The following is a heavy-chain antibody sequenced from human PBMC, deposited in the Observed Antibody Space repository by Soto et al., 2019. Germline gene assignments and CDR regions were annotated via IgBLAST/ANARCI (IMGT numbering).Heavy chain of an antibody. J-gene: IGHJ1*01. D-gene: IGHD1-26*01. CDR2: IYYSGST. CDR3: ARQEGGSYYREYFHH. V-gene: IGHV4-39*01. CDR1: GGSISSSTYY. Sequence: PSETLSLTCTVSGGSISSSTYYWGWIRQPPGKGLEWIGSIYYSGSTYYNPSLKSRVTISVDTSKNQFSLKLSSVTAADTAVFYCARQEGGSYYREYFHHWGQGSLVTVSS.